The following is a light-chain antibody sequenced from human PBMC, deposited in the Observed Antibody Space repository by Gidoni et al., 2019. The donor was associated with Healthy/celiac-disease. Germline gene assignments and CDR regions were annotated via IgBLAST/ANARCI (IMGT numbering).Light chain of an antibody. J-gene: IGLJ1*01. CDR3: CSYAGSSSYV. CDR1: SSDVGSYNL. V-gene: IGLV2-23*02. CDR2: EVS. Sequence: QSALTQPASVSGSPGQSITISCTGTSSDVGSYNLFSWYQQHPGKATKLMIYEVSKRPSGVSNRCSGSKSGNTASLTISGLQAEDEADYYCCSYAGSSSYVFGTGTKVTVL.